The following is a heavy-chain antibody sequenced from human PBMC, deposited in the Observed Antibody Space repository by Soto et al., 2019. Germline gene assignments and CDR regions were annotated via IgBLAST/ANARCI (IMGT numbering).Heavy chain of an antibody. J-gene: IGHJ3*02. CDR1: GYTLTELS. Sequence: ASVKVSCKVSGYTLTELSMHWVRQAPGRGLEWMGGFDPEDGETIYAQKFQGRVTMTEDTSTDTAYMELSSLRSEDTAVYYCATSGGSYPDAFDIWGQGTMVTVSS. V-gene: IGHV1-24*01. CDR3: ATSGGSYPDAFDI. D-gene: IGHD1-26*01. CDR2: FDPEDGET.